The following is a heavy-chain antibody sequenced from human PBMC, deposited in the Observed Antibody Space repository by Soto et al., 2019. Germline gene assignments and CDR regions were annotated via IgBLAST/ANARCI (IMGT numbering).Heavy chain of an antibody. CDR1: GFTFSSYS. V-gene: IGHV3-21*01. Sequence: GGSLRLSCAASGFTFSSYSMNWVRQAPGKGLEWVSSISSSSYIYYADSVKGRFTISRDNAKNSLYLQMNSLRAEDTAVYYCARDRFPAAAGTYFDYWGQGTLVTVSS. CDR3: ARDRFPAAAGTYFDY. CDR2: ISSSSYI. D-gene: IGHD6-13*01. J-gene: IGHJ4*02.